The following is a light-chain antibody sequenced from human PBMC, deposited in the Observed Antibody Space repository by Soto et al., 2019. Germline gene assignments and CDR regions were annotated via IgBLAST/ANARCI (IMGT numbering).Light chain of an antibody. CDR3: QQADTFPIT. Sequence: DIQMTQSPSSVSASVGDRVTISCQASQGISRSLAWYQQKPGKAPKLLIYAASSLQSGVPSRFSGSGFGTDFTLTISGLQPEDSAIYYCQQADTFPITFGQGTRLEN. CDR2: AAS. V-gene: IGKV1D-12*01. CDR1: QGISRS. J-gene: IGKJ5*01.